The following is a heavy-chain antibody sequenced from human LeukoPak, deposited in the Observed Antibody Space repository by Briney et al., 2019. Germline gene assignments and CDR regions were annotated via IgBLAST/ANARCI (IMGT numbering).Heavy chain of an antibody. V-gene: IGHV4-4*02. CDR1: GGSISSSNW. J-gene: IGHJ4*02. D-gene: IGHD3-3*01. CDR3: ARSVGSSVLEWLNPRYYFDY. CDR2: IYHSGST. Sequence: SGTLSLTCAVSGGSISSSNWWSWVRQPPGKGLEWIGEIYHSGSTNYNPSLKSRVTISVDKSKNQFSLKLSSVTAADTAVYYCARSVGSSVLEWLNPRYYFDYWGQGTLVTVSS.